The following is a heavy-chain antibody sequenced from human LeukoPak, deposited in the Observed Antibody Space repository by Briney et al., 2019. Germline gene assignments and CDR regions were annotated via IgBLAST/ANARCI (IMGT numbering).Heavy chain of an antibody. Sequence: SETLSLTCTASGGSISSYYWSWIRQPPGKGLEWIGYIYYSGSTNYNPSLKSRVTISVDTSKNQFSLKLSSVTAADTAVYYCARESSSRDFWSGYPGNYYYMDVWGKGTTVTVSS. CDR2: IYYSGST. D-gene: IGHD3-3*01. CDR3: ARESSSRDFWSGYPGNYYYMDV. CDR1: GGSISSYY. J-gene: IGHJ6*03. V-gene: IGHV4-59*01.